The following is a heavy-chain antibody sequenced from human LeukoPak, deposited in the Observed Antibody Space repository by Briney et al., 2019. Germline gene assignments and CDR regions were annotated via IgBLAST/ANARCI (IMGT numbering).Heavy chain of an antibody. D-gene: IGHD3-22*01. V-gene: IGHV3-30*04. CDR2: IGHEGADK. Sequence: GRSPRPSCAASGFTLCHYALHWVCKAPGKGPEWVALIGHEGADKYYADSVKGRFLISRDNSKNMLFLQMNSLIIEDTAVYYCARNSDYYDYSPQSVGAQGTLVRVSS. J-gene: IGHJ4*02. CDR1: GFTLCHYA. CDR3: ARNSDYYDYSPQSV.